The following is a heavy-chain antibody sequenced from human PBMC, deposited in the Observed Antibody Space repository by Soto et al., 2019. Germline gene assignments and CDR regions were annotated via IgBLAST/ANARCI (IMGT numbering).Heavy chain of an antibody. Sequence: QVQLVESGGGLVKPGGSLRLSCVASGITFGDYYMTGAGQAPGKGLEWLSYISSSGGIKYYADSVKGRFTISRDNGKNSLYLQMNSLRVDDTAVYYCARDHHEQMSFDWWGQGTLVTVSS. J-gene: IGHJ4*02. CDR3: ARDHHEQMSFDW. CDR2: ISSSGGIK. V-gene: IGHV3-11*01. CDR1: GITFGDYY.